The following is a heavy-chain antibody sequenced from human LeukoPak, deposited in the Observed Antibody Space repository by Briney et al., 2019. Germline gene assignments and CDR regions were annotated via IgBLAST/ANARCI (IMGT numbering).Heavy chain of an antibody. CDR3: ARDKTGVNYYYAMAV. J-gene: IGHJ6*02. V-gene: IGHV3-33*01. Sequence: GGSLRLSCAASGFTFSTYGVHWVRQAPGKGLEWVAVIWYDGSNAYYADSVKGRFTISGDNSRNTLYLQMNSLRAEDTAVYYCARDKTGVNYYYAMAVWGQGTTVTVSS. CDR2: IWYDGSNA. CDR1: GFTFSTYG. D-gene: IGHD2-8*02.